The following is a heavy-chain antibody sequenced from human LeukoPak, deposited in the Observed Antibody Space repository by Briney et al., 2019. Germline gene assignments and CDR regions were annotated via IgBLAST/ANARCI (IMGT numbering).Heavy chain of an antibody. J-gene: IGHJ6*03. CDR1: GSSISSYY. D-gene: IGHD2-2*01. CDR3: ARDGCSSTSCYDDYYYMDV. V-gene: IGHV4-4*07. Sequence: SETLSLTCTVSGSSISSYYWSWIRQPAGKGLEWIGRIYTSGSTNYNPSLKSRVTISVDKSKNQFSLKLSSVTAADTAVYYCARDGCSSTSCYDDYYYMDVWGKGTTVTVSS. CDR2: IYTSGST.